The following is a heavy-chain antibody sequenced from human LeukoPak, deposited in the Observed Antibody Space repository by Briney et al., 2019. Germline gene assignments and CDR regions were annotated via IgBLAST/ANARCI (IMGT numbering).Heavy chain of an antibody. CDR1: GFRFSGYA. V-gene: IGHV3-23*01. D-gene: IGHD6-6*01. Sequence: GGSLRLSCAASGFRFSGYAMNWVRQSPGKGLEWVSRITGSGSVTNYADSVKGRFTISRDNSRNTLFLRLNSLRAEDTALYFCAKNGIAALGDNWFDSWGHGTLVTVSS. J-gene: IGHJ5*01. CDR2: ITGSGSVT. CDR3: AKNGIAALGDNWFDS.